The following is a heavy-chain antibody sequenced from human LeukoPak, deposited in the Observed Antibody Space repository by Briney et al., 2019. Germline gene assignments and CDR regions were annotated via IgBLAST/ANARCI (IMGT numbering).Heavy chain of an antibody. Sequence: GASVKVSCKASGYSFTSFYIHWVRQAPGQGLEWMGIINPGGGTTIYPQKFQGRVTMTRDTSTSTVYMELSSLRSEDTAVYYCARPILPSSSWYGFDYWGQGTLVTVSS. V-gene: IGHV1-46*01. D-gene: IGHD6-13*01. CDR3: ARPILPSSSWYGFDY. J-gene: IGHJ4*02. CDR2: INPGGGTT. CDR1: GYSFTSFY.